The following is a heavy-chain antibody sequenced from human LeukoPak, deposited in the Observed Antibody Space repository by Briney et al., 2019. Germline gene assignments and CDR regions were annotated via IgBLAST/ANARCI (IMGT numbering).Heavy chain of an antibody. J-gene: IGHJ4*02. D-gene: IGHD3-9*01. Sequence: GSLRLSCAASGFTFSDHYMTWVRQAPGKGLEWLSYISGNGGVIQYADSVKGRFTISRDNAKNLLYLQMNSLRAEDTAVYYCARGRHSYYDILTGYYSYYFDYWGQGTLVTVSS. V-gene: IGHV3-11*04. CDR3: ARGRHSYYDILTGYYSYYFDY. CDR2: ISGNGGVI. CDR1: GFTFSDHY.